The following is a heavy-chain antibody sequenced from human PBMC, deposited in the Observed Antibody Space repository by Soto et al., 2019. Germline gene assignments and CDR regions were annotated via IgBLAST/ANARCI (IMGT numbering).Heavy chain of an antibody. CDR1: GGSISSGGYY. CDR3: AINHRGSIAALSVWFDP. V-gene: IGHV4-31*03. J-gene: IGHJ5*02. D-gene: IGHD6-6*01. CDR2: TYYSGST. Sequence: SETLSLTCTVSGGSISSGGYYWSWIRQHPGKGLEWIGYTYYSGSTYYNPSLKSRVTISVDTSKNQFSLKLSSVTAADTAVYYCAINHRGSIAALSVWFDPWGQGTLVTVAS.